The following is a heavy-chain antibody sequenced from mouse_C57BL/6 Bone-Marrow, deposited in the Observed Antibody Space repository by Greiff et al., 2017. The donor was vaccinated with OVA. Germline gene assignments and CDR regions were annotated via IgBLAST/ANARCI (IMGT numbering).Heavy chain of an antibody. Sequence: QVQLQQSGAELVRPGASVTLSCKASGYTFTDYEMHWVKQTPVHGLEWIGAIDPETGGTAYNQKFKGKAILTADKSSSTAYMELRSLTSEDSAVYYCTSYDGYRYLDYWGQGTTLTVSS. CDR1: GYTFTDYE. CDR3: TSYDGYRYLDY. CDR2: IDPETGGT. D-gene: IGHD2-3*01. V-gene: IGHV1-15*01. J-gene: IGHJ2*01.